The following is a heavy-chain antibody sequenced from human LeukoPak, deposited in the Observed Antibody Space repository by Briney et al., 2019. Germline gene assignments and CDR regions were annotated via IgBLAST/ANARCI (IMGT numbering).Heavy chain of an antibody. CDR1: GGSISSYY. J-gene: IGHJ4*02. CDR2: IYYSGST. CDR3: ARLTDYGAA. V-gene: IGHV4-59*12. Sequence: SETLSLTCTVSGGSISSYYWSWIRQPPGKGLEWIGYIYYSGSTNYNPSLKSRVTISVDTSKNQFSLKLSSVTAADTAVYYCARLTDYGAAWGQGTLVTVSS. D-gene: IGHD4-17*01.